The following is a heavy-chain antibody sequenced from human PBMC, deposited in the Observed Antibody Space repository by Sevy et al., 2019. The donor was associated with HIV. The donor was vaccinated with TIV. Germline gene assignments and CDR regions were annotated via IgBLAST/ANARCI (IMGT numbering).Heavy chain of an antibody. D-gene: IGHD4-17*01. J-gene: IGHJ4*02. V-gene: IGHV3-7*01. Sequence: GGSLRLSCAASGFTFSSYWMSWVRQAPGKGLEWVANIKQDGSEKYYVDSVKGRFTISRDNAKNSLYLQMNSLRAEDTAVYYCARDRNDYGDPYFDYWGQGTLVTVSS. CDR1: GFTFSSYW. CDR3: ARDRNDYGDPYFDY. CDR2: IKQDGSEK.